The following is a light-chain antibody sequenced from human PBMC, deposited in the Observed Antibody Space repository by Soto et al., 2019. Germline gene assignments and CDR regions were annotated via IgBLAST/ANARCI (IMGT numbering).Light chain of an antibody. CDR1: QGISSY. Sequence: DIQLTQSPSFLSASVGDIVTITCRASQGISSYLAWYQQKPGKAPKLLIYAASTLRSGVTSRFSGSGSGTEFTLTIRRLQPEDVATYYCQQLNSYPRLTFGGGTKVE. CDR2: AAS. V-gene: IGKV1-9*01. CDR3: QQLNSYPRLT. J-gene: IGKJ4*01.